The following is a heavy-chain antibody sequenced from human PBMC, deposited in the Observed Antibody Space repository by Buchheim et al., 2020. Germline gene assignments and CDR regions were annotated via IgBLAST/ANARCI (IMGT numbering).Heavy chain of an antibody. V-gene: IGHV4-34*09. D-gene: IGHD4-23*01. J-gene: IGHJ5*02. CDR1: GGSFSGYY. Sequence: QVQLQESGPGLVKPSQTLSLTCAVYGGSFSGYYWSWIRQPPGKGLEWIGEINHSGSTNYNPSLKSRVTISVDTSKNQFSLKLSSVTAADTAVYYCARGNGYGGNWFDPWGQGTL. CDR3: ARGNGYGGNWFDP. CDR2: INHSGST.